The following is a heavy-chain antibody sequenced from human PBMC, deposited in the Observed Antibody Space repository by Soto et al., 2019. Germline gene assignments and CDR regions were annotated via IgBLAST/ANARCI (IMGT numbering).Heavy chain of an antibody. D-gene: IGHD3-16*01. V-gene: IGHV1-69*13. CDR1: GGTFSSYA. CDR3: ARVRRSPYGVDV. Sequence: SVKVSCKASGGTFSSYAISWVRQAPGQGLEWMGGIVPIFGTANYAQKFQGRVTITADESTSTAYMELSRLKSDDTAVYYCARVRRSPYGVDVWGQGTTVTVSS. CDR2: IVPIFGTA. J-gene: IGHJ6*02.